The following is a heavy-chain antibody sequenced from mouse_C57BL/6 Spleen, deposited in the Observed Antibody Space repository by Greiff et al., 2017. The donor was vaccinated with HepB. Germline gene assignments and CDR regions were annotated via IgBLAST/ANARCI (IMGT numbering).Heavy chain of an antibody. Sequence: QVQLQQSGAELVKPGASVKLSCKASGYTFTEYTIHWVKQRSGQGLEWIGWFYPGSGSIKYNEKFKDKATLTADKSSSTVYMELSRLTSEDSAVYFCARHEERYDYAPYYAMDYWGQGTSVTVSS. CDR3: ARHEERYDYAPYYAMDY. V-gene: IGHV1-62-2*01. CDR2: FYPGSGSI. CDR1: GYTFTEYT. D-gene: IGHD2-4*01. J-gene: IGHJ4*01.